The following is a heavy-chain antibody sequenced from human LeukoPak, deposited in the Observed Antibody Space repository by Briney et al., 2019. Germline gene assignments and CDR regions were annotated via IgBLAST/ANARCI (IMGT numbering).Heavy chain of an antibody. D-gene: IGHD2-15*01. CDR2: IYYSGST. CDR1: GGSISSGGYY. V-gene: IGHV4-31*03. Sequence: PQTLSLTCTVSGGSISSGGYYWSWIRQHPGKGLEWIGYIYYSGSTYYNPSLKSRVTISVDTSKNQFSLKLSSVTAADTAVYYCARGGCSGGSCYYRGGFDPWGQGTLVTVSS. CDR3: ARGGCSGGSCYYRGGFDP. J-gene: IGHJ5*02.